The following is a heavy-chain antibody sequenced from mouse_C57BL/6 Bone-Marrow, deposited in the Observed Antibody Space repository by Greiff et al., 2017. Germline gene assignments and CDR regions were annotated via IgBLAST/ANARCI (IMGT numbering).Heavy chain of an antibody. J-gene: IGHJ4*01. CDR3: ARPSADYAMDY. CDR2: LSNGGGST. Sequence: EVKLMESGGGLVQPGGSLKLSCAASGFTFSDYYMYWVRQTPEKRLEWVAYLSNGGGSTYYPDTVKGRFTISRDNAKNTLYLEMSRLKSEDTAMYYFARPSADYAMDYWGQGTSVTVSS. V-gene: IGHV5-12*01. CDR1: GFTFSDYY.